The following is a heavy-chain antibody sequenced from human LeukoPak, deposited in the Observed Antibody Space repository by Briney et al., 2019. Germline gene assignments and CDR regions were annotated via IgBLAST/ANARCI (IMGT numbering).Heavy chain of an antibody. J-gene: IGHJ4*02. D-gene: IGHD3-22*01. CDR3: ATYYDSSGYYSGGFDY. CDR1: GGSISSGDSY. Sequence: SETLSLTCTVSGGSISSGDSYWSWIRQPPGKGLEWIGYIYYSGSTYYNPSLKSRVTISVDTSKDQFSLKLSSVTAADTAVYYCATYYDSSGYYSGGFDYWGQGTLVTVSP. CDR2: IYYSGST. V-gene: IGHV4-30-4*01.